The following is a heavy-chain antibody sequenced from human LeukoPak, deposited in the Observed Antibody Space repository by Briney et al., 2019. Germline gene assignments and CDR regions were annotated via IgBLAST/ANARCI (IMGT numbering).Heavy chain of an antibody. D-gene: IGHD2-2*01. CDR1: GFTFSSYS. CDR2: ISSSSSYI. Sequence: NPGGSLRLSCAASGFTFSSYSMNWVRQAPGKGLEWVSSISSSSSYIYYADSVKGRFTISRDNAKNSLYLQMNSLRAEDTAVYYCAREYCSSTSCPGWFDPWGQGTLVTVSS. CDR3: AREYCSSTSCPGWFDP. V-gene: IGHV3-21*01. J-gene: IGHJ5*02.